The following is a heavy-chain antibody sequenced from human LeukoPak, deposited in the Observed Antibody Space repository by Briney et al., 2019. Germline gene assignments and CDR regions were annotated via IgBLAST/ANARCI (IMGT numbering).Heavy chain of an antibody. CDR1: GFTFSSYS. Sequence: GGSLRLSRAASGFTFSSYSMNWVRQAPGKGLEWLSYISVSSRNVIDYADSVKGRFTISRDDAKNSLYLQMNSLRAEDTAVYFCARDFGPRLYAFDVWGQGTMITVSS. CDR3: ARDFGPRLYAFDV. V-gene: IGHV3-48*04. J-gene: IGHJ3*01. D-gene: IGHD3-16*01. CDR2: ISVSSRNVI.